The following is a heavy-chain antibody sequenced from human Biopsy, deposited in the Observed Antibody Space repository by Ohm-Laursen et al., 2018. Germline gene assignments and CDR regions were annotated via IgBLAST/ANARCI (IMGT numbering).Heavy chain of an antibody. CDR1: GGSLKNYY. CDR3: VRGVDYYDPYHYYALDV. Sequence: SETLSLTCTVSGGSLKNYYWSWIRQPAGKGLEWIGRVYTSGSTSYNPSLKSRVTMSVDTSKNQFSLKVRSVTAADTAVYYCVRGVDYYDPYHYYALDVWGQGTTVTVSS. CDR2: VYTSGST. V-gene: IGHV4-4*07. J-gene: IGHJ6*02. D-gene: IGHD3-22*01.